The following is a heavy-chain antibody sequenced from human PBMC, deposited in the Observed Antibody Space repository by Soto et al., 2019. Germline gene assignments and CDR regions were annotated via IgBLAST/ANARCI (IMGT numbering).Heavy chain of an antibody. CDR3: ARDRLGFGDLDS. Sequence: EVQLLESGGGVVQPGGSLRLSCAASGFTFNNYALNWVRQAPGKGLEWVSSISGTGGSTFYAGSAKGRFTISRDNSKNTLFLQMTSLRAEDTAVYYCARDRLGFGDLDSWGPGTLVTVSS. D-gene: IGHD3-10*01. J-gene: IGHJ4*02. V-gene: IGHV3-23*01. CDR1: GFTFNNYA. CDR2: ISGTGGST.